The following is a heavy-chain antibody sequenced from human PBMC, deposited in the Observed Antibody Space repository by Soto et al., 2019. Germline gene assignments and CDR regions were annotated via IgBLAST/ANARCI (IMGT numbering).Heavy chain of an antibody. V-gene: IGHV1-69*01. CDR2: IIPLLGTA. J-gene: IGHJ4*02. D-gene: IGHD3-22*01. Sequence: QGQLVQSGAEVKKPGSSVKVSCMASGGTFSTYGVSWVRQAPGQGLEWMGGIIPLLGTANYAQKFQGRVTIRADESMTTADMEIRSLRSDDTAVYFCAREADRRCLHLFDFWGQGTLVTVSS. CDR3: AREADRRCLHLFDF. CDR1: GGTFSTYG.